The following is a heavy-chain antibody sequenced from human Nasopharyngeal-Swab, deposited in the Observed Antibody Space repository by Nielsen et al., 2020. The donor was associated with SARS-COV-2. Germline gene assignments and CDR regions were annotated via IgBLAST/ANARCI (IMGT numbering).Heavy chain of an antibody. D-gene: IGHD6-19*01. J-gene: IGHJ4*02. V-gene: IGHV3-23*03. CDR2: IYSGGSST. CDR1: GSTFSSYA. Sequence: GESLKISCAASGSTFSSYAMSWVRQAPGKGLEWVSVIYSGGSSTYYADSVKGRFTISRDNSKNTLYLQMNSLRAEDTAVYYCAKHSSGAFDYWGQGTLVTVSS. CDR3: AKHSSGAFDY.